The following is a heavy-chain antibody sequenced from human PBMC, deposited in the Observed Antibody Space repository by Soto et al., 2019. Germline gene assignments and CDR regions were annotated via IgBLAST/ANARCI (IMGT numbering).Heavy chain of an antibody. CDR2: ISGSGGST. Sequence: EVQLLESGGGLVQPGGSLRLSCAASGFTFSSYAMSWVRQAPGKGLEWVSAISGSGGSTYYADYVKGRVTISRDNSKKTLYQEMNSLRAEDTAVYYCGKEDTVSYFECWGQGTLVTVST. CDR1: GFTFSSYA. V-gene: IGHV3-23*01. CDR3: GKEDTVSYFEC. J-gene: IGHJ4*01.